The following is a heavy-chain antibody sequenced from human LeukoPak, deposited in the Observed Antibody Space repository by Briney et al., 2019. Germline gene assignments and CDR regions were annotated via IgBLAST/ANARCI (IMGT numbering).Heavy chain of an antibody. CDR3: ARDAGATFDY. D-gene: IGHD1-26*01. J-gene: IGHJ4*02. CDR1: GGSISSFY. CDR2: IYYSGST. Sequence: PSETLSLTCTLSGGSISSFYWSWIRQPPGKGLEWIGYIYYSGSTKYNPSLKSRVTISVDTSKNQFSLRLNSVTAADTAVYYCARDAGATFDYWGQGTLVTVSS. V-gene: IGHV4-59*01.